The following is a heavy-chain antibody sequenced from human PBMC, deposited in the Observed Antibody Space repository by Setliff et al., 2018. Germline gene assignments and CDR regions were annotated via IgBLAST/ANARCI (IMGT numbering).Heavy chain of an antibody. CDR1: GGSISSGSNY. CDR2: IDPSGNT. CDR3: ARSLGSGSYYNSRPFYSDY. Sequence: PSETLSLTCTVSGGSISSGSNYWSWIRQPAGRGLEWIGHIDPSGNTSYHPSLKSRVTISGDTSKNQFSLKLTSVTAADTAVYFCARSLGSGSYYNSRPFYSDYWGQGTLVTVSS. J-gene: IGHJ4*02. D-gene: IGHD3-10*01. V-gene: IGHV4-61*09.